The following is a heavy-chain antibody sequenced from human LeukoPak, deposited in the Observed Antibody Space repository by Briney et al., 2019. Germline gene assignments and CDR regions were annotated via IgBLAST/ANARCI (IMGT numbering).Heavy chain of an antibody. Sequence: PSETLSLTCSVSGDSISTSYYWAWVRRSPGKGLEWIGSIYHSGATDYNPSLKSRLTMSVDTSKNQFSLKLTSVTAADTAVYYCARGGVRGVPDYWGQGTLVTVSS. CDR2: IYHSGAT. CDR3: ARGGVRGVPDY. CDR1: GDSISTSYY. J-gene: IGHJ4*02. V-gene: IGHV4-38-2*02. D-gene: IGHD3-10*01.